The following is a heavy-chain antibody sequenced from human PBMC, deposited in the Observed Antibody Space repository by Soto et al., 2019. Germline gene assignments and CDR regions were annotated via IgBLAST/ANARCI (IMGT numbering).Heavy chain of an antibody. CDR3: ARYSSGWQHRWP. CDR1: GYTFTSYD. J-gene: IGHJ5*02. V-gene: IGHV1-8*01. CDR2: MNPNSGNT. D-gene: IGHD6-19*01. Sequence: ASVKVSCKASGYTFTSYDINWVRQATGQGLEWMGWMNPNSGNTGYAQKFQGRVTMTRNTSISTAYMELSSLRSEDTAVYYCARYSSGWQHRWPWGQGTLVTVSS.